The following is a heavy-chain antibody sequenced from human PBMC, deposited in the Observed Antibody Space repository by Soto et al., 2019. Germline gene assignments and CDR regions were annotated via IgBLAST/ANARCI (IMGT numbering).Heavy chain of an antibody. CDR1: GGTLSSYG. D-gene: IGHD5-12*01. J-gene: IGHJ4*02. Sequence: QVHLVQSGAEVKKPGSSVNVSCKASGGTLSSYGINWVRQAPGQGLEWMGGIIPVFGTVNYAQKFQGRVTIIADGSTRTAYTELSSLRSDDTAVYYCATRRDGYTKFDYWGQGTLVTVSS. CDR2: IIPVFGTV. CDR3: ATRRDGYTKFDY. V-gene: IGHV1-69*01.